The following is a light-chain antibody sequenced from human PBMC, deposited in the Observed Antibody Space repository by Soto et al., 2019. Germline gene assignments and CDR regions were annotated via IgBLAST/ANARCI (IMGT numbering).Light chain of an antibody. CDR2: TAT. V-gene: IGKV1-39*01. J-gene: IGKJ3*01. CDR3: QQTYAIPCT. CDR1: HKIANY. Sequence: DIQVTQSPSSLSASVGYRVTITCRTSHKIANYLYWYQHRPEKAPNLLIYTATSLQSGVPSRFSGSGTGTDITLTISALQPEYITSYFCQQTYAIPCTVGTGTTV.